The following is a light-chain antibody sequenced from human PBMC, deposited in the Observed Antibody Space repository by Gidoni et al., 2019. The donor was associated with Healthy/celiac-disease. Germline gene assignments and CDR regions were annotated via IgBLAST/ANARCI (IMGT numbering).Light chain of an antibody. V-gene: IGKV2-28*01. CDR3: MQALQTRT. CDR2: LGS. Sequence: DIVMTQSPLSLPVTPGEPASISCRSSQSLLHSNGYNYLDWYLQKPVQSPQLLIYLGSNRASGVPDRFSGSGSDTDFTLKISRVEAEDVGVYYCMQALQTRTFGQXTKVEIK. J-gene: IGKJ1*01. CDR1: QSLLHSNGYNY.